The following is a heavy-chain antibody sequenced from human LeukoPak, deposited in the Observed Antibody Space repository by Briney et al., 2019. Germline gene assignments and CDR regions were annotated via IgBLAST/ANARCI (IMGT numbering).Heavy chain of an antibody. V-gene: IGHV5-51*01. Sequence: GESLKISCKGSGYSFTSYWIAWVRQMPGKGLEWMGIIYPGDSDTRYSPFFQGQVTISADKSISTAYLQWSSLKASDTAMYYCARHPQPGSFNNWLDPWGQGTLVTVSS. J-gene: IGHJ5*02. CDR2: IYPGDSDT. CDR3: ARHPQPGSFNNWLDP. D-gene: IGHD3-10*01. CDR1: GYSFTSYW.